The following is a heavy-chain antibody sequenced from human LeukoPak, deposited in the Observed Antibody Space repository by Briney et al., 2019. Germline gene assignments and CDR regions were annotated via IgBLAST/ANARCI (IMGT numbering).Heavy chain of an antibody. D-gene: IGHD6-19*01. CDR1: GFTFSNYW. CDR3: ARDSRWLLDY. Sequence: GGSLRLSCAASGFTFSNYWMAWVRQAPGKGPEWVANINLDGSQKYYVDSVKGRFTISRDNTKNALYLQMNNLRADDTAVYFCARDSRWLLDYWGQGTLITVSS. V-gene: IGHV3-7*03. J-gene: IGHJ4*02. CDR2: INLDGSQK.